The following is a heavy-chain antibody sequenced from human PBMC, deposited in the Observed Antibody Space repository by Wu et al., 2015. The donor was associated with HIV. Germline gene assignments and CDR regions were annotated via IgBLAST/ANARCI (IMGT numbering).Heavy chain of an antibody. CDR3: AKANRIVISGIDYYHQYGMDV. CDR2: VNANSGGT. CDR1: GYTFTDYY. J-gene: IGHJ6*02. D-gene: IGHD1-26*01. Sequence: QVQLVQSGAEVKKPGASMKVSCKASGYTFTDYYIHWVRQAPGQGLEWMGFVNANSGGTNSAQNFRGRVTMTRDTSIGTAYMELTSLRSEDTAVYYCAKANRIVISGIDYYHQYGMDVWGQGTTVTVS. V-gene: IGHV1-2*02.